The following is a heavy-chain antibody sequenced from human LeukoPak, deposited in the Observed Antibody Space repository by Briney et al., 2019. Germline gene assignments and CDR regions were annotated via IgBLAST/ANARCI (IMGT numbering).Heavy chain of an antibody. CDR1: GGFISSDY. V-gene: IGHV4-4*07. CDR3: ARGSFGRAYCSSFHI. J-gene: IGHJ3*02. Sequence: SETLSLTCTVSGGFISSDYWSWIRQPAERGLEWIGRIYKTDSTNYNPSLKSRVTISVDKSNNQFSLKLSSVTAADTAVYYCARGSFGRAYCSSFHIWGQGTMVTVSS. D-gene: IGHD2-21*01. CDR2: IYKTDST.